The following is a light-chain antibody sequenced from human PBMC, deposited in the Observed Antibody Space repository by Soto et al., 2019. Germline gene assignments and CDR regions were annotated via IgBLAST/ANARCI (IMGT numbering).Light chain of an antibody. V-gene: IGLV2-11*01. Sequence: QSFLTQPRSVSGSPGQSVTISCTGTSSDVGGYNYVSWYQQHPGKAPKLMIYDVSQRPSGVPDRFSGSKSGNTASLTISGLQSEDEADYYCCSYAGSYTYVFGTGTKVTVL. CDR2: DVS. J-gene: IGLJ1*01. CDR1: SSDVGGYNY. CDR3: CSYAGSYTYV.